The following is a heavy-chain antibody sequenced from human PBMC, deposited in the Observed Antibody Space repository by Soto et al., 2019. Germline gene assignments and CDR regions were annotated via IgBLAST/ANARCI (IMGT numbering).Heavy chain of an antibody. V-gene: IGHV3-23*01. D-gene: IGHD4-17*01. CDR2: ISGSGGST. Sequence: EVQLLESGGGLVQPGGSLRLSCAASGFTFSSYGMSWVRQAPGKGLEWVSAISGSGGSTYYADSVKGRFTISRDNSKNTLYLQMNSLRAEDTAVYYCAKAPDYGGKHYYGMDVWGQGTTVTVSS. CDR3: AKAPDYGGKHYYGMDV. J-gene: IGHJ6*02. CDR1: GFTFSSYG.